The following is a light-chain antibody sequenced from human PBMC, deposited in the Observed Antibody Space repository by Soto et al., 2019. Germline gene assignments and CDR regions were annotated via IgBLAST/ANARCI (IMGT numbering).Light chain of an antibody. CDR1: SSDVGGYHY. CDR3: SSYTISSTPPSYG. Sequence: QSALTQPASVSGSPGQSITISCTGTSSDVGGYHYVSWYQQHPGKAPKLMIDEVSNRPSGVSNRFSGSKSGNTASLTISGLQAEDEADYYCSSYTISSTPPSYGFGTGTELTVL. J-gene: IGLJ1*01. V-gene: IGLV2-14*01. CDR2: EVS.